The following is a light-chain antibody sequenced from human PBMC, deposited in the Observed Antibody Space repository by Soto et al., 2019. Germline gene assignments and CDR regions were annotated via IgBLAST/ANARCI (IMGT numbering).Light chain of an antibody. CDR2: DAS. V-gene: IGKV1-33*01. Sequence: DIQMTLSPSSLSASVGDRVTITCQASQDISNYLNWYQQKPGKAPKLLIYDASNLETGVPSRFSGSGSGTDFTFTISSLQPEVIATYYCQQYDNLPYTFGQGTKLQIK. J-gene: IGKJ2*01. CDR1: QDISNY. CDR3: QQYDNLPYT.